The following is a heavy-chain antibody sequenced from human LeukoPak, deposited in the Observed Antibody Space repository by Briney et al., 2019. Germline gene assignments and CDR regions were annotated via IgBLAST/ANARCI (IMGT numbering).Heavy chain of an antibody. D-gene: IGHD6-19*01. V-gene: IGHV4-34*01. Sequence: PSETLSLTCTVYGGSFSGYYWSWIRQPPGKGLEWIGEINHSGSTNYNTSLKRRVTISVDTSKNQFSLKLSSVTAADTAVYYCARAGGWYFDYWGQGTLVTVSS. CDR3: ARAGGWYFDY. CDR1: GGSFSGYY. J-gene: IGHJ4*02. CDR2: INHSGST.